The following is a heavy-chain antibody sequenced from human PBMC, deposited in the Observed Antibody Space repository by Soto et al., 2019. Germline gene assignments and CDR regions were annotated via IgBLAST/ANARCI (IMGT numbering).Heavy chain of an antibody. CDR2: IYSGGST. D-gene: IGHD5-18*01. CDR1: GFTVSSNY. V-gene: IGHV3-53*01. Sequence: PGGSLRFSCAASGFTVSSNYMSWVRQAPGKGLEWVSVIYSGGSTYYADSVKGRFTISRDNSKNTLYLQMNSLRAEDTAAYYCASSGYSYGYYRLYYYGMDVWGQGTTVTVSS. CDR3: ASSGYSYGYYRLYYYGMDV. J-gene: IGHJ6*02.